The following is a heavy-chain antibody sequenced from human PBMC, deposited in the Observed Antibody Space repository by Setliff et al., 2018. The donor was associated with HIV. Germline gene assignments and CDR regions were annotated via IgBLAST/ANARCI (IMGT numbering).Heavy chain of an antibody. Sequence: SETLSLTCAVYGETFNDYFWTWIRQSPGKGLEWIGELNHSGDINQNPSLKSGFTLSVDTSKNQFSLRLTSVTAADTAVYYCAREPDSIPYDYWGQGTLVTVSS. V-gene: IGHV4-34*01. CDR3: AREPDSIPYDY. D-gene: IGHD4-4*01. CDR2: LNHSGDI. CDR1: GETFNDYF. J-gene: IGHJ4*02.